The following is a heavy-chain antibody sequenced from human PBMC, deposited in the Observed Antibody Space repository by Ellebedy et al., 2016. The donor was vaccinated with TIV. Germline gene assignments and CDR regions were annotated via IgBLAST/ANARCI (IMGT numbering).Heavy chain of an antibody. CDR2: TILIFGTS. Sequence: SVKVSCXTSGGTFSNYTFTWVRQAPGQGLEWMGCTILIFGTSNYAPKFQGRVTITADESTSTAYMTLSSLRSEDTAVYYCARTHRSGWFDFWGQGTLVIVSS. J-gene: IGHJ4*02. CDR3: ARTHRSGWFDF. D-gene: IGHD6-19*01. V-gene: IGHV1-69*13. CDR1: GGTFSNYT.